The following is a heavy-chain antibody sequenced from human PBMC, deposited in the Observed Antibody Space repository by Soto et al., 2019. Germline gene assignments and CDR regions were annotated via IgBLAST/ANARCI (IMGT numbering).Heavy chain of an antibody. J-gene: IGHJ5*02. CDR2: IYYSGRT. D-gene: IGHD2-21*02. CDR3: ARAPVVTRKFDP. CDR1: VGSVSGGSFY. V-gene: IGHV4-61*01. Sequence: SENLSLTCTVSVGSVSGGSFYWTWIRHPPGKALEWIGYIYYSGRTNYSPSLKSRVTMSVDTSKNQVSLKLTSVTAAEAAVYYCARAPVVTRKFDPWGQGTLVTVSA.